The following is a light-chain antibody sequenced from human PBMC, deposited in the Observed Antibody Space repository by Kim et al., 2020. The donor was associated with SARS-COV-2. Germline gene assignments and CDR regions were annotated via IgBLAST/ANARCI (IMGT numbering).Light chain of an antibody. CDR2: DAS. J-gene: IGKJ1*01. CDR3: QQYDNLPV. CDR1: QDISNY. Sequence: SASVGDRVTITCQASQDISNYLNWYQQKPGKAPKLLIYDASNLETGVPSRFSGSGSGTDFTFTISSLQPEDIATYYCQQYDNLPVFGQGTKVDIK. V-gene: IGKV1-33*01.